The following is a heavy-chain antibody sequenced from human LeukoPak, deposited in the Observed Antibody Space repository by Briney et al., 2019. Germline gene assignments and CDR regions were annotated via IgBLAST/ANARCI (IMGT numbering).Heavy chain of an antibody. CDR2: IIPILGIA. D-gene: IGHD5-12*01. CDR3: ARERGVATSDYYGMDV. Sequence: SVKVSCKASGYTFTSYYMHWVRQAPGQGLEWMGRIIPILGIANYAQKFQGRVTITADKSTSTAYMELSSLRSEDTAVYYCARERGVATSDYYGMDVWGQGTTVTVSS. V-gene: IGHV1-69*04. CDR1: GYTFTSYY. J-gene: IGHJ6*02.